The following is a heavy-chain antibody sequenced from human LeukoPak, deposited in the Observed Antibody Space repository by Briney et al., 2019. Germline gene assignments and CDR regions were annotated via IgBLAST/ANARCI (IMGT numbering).Heavy chain of an antibody. CDR3: AKDLDYTTYGYNFDY. Sequence: PGGSLRLSCAASGFTFSSYTMHWVRQAPGKGLEWVSGIGAGGTFTYYADSVKGRFTIFRDNSRNTLYLQMNSLRADDTAVYYCAKDLDYTTYGYNFDYWGQGTLVTVSS. V-gene: IGHV3-23*01. D-gene: IGHD4-11*01. CDR2: IGAGGTFT. CDR1: GFTFSSYT. J-gene: IGHJ4*02.